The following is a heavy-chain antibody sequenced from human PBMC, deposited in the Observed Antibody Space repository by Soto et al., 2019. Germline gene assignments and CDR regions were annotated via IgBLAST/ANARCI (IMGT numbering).Heavy chain of an antibody. V-gene: IGHV1-69*06. Sequence: GASVKVPCKASGGTFSSYAISWLRQSPGQGLEWMGGIIPIFGTANYAQKFQGRVTITADKSTSTAYMELSSVRSEDTAVYYCASCHIVVVTAIPDWFDPWGQGTLVTVSS. CDR1: GGTFSSYA. J-gene: IGHJ5*02. CDR2: IIPIFGTA. D-gene: IGHD2-21*02. CDR3: ASCHIVVVTAIPDWFDP.